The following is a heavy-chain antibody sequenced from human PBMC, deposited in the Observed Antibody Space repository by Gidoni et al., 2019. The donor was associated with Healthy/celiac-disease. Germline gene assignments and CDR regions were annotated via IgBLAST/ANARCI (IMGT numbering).Heavy chain of an antibody. CDR3: ARFLAAAGRYYFDY. V-gene: IGHV4-39*01. D-gene: IGHD6-13*01. CDR1: GGSISSSSYY. Sequence: QLQLQESGPGLVKPSETLSLPCTVAGGSISSSSYYWCWIRQPPGKGLEWMWSIYYSGSTYYNTSLKSRCTISVDTSKNQFSLKLSSVTAADTAVYYRARFLAAAGRYYFDYWGQGTLVTVSS. CDR2: IYYSGST. J-gene: IGHJ4*02.